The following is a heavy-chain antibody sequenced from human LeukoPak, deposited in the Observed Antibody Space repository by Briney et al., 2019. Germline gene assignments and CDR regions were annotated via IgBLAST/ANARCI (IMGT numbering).Heavy chain of an antibody. CDR3: ARGRALLLWFGEFDY. CDR1: GGSISSSSYY. V-gene: IGHV4-39*07. D-gene: IGHD3-10*01. Sequence: SETLSLTCTVSGGSISSSSYYWGWIRQPPGKGLEWIGSIYYSGSTNYNPSLKSRVTISVDTSKNQFSLKLSSVTAADTAVYYCARGRALLLWFGEFDYWGQGTLVTVSS. J-gene: IGHJ4*02. CDR2: IYYSGST.